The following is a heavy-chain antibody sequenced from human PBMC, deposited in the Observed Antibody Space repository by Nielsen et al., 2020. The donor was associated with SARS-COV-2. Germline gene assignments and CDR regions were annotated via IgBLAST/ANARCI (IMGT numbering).Heavy chain of an antibody. CDR1: GFTFSNAW. CDR3: ARQGIAVAGTSWFDP. D-gene: IGHD6-19*01. CDR2: IKSKTDGGTT. Sequence: GESLKISCAASGFTFSNAWMSWVRQAPGKGLEWVGRIKSKTDGGTTDYAAPVKGRFTISRDDSKNTLYLQMNSLRAEDTAVYYCARQGIAVAGTSWFDPWGQGTLVTVSS. V-gene: IGHV3-15*01. J-gene: IGHJ5*02.